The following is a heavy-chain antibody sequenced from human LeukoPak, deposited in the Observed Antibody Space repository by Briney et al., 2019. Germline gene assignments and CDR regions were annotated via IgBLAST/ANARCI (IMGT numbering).Heavy chain of an antibody. D-gene: IGHD3-10*01. CDR1: GYTFTDYY. CDR2: INPNSGDT. J-gene: IGHJ4*02. Sequence: ASVKVSCKASGYTFTDYYMHWVRQAPGQGLEWMGWINPNSGDTNYAQKFQGRVTMTRDTSISTAYMELSRLRSDDTAVYYCARVSLRLWFGESNINYFDYWGQGTLVTVSS. CDR3: ARVSLRLWFGESNINYFDY. V-gene: IGHV1-2*02.